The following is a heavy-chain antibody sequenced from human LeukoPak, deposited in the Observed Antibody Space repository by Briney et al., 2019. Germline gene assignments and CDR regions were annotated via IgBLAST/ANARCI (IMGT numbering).Heavy chain of an antibody. V-gene: IGHV4-59*01. J-gene: IGHJ3*02. D-gene: IGHD2-2*01. CDR1: GDSISSYY. CDR3: ARDYLDIVVVPAARHDAFDI. CDR2: IYYSGST. Sequence: SETLSLTCTVSGDSISSYYWSWIRQPPGKGLEWIGYIYYSGSTNYNPSLKSRVTISVDTSKNQFSLKLSSVTAADTAVYYCARDYLDIVVVPAARHDAFDIWGQGTMVTVSS.